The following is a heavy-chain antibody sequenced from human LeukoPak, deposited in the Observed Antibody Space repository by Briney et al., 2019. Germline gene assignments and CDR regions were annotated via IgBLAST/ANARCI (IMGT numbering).Heavy chain of an antibody. CDR2: ICHTGNT. CDR1: GYSISSGYY. Sequence: SETLSLTCAVAGYSISSGYYWAWIRQPPGRGLERIANICHTGNTYYNPSLNSRVTMSVDTSKNQFSLRLSSVTAADTAVYYCARAGGSSSPYYYYYMDVWGKGTTVTVSS. CDR3: ARAGGSSSPYYYYYMDV. D-gene: IGHD6-6*01. J-gene: IGHJ6*03. V-gene: IGHV4-38-2*01.